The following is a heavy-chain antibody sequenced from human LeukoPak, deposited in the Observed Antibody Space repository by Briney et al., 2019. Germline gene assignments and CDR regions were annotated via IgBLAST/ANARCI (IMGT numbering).Heavy chain of an antibody. D-gene: IGHD3-22*01. Sequence: PGALLQISGKGSGYKFNAYWIAWVRQLPGKGLEWMGIIYPDDSDTRYSPSFQGQVTISADKSVRTAYLQWRSLKASDTAMYYCARPNITSYYDSRGYDAFDVWGQGETGSVSS. CDR2: IYPDDSDT. J-gene: IGHJ3*01. V-gene: IGHV5-51*01. CDR3: ARPNITSYYDSRGYDAFDV. CDR1: GYKFNAYW.